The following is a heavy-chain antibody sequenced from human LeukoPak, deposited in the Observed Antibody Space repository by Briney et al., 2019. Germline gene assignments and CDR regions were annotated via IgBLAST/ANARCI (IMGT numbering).Heavy chain of an antibody. CDR3: ARDCSSTSCPLNP. D-gene: IGHD2-2*01. CDR1: GGTFSSYA. Sequence: ASVKASCKASGGTFSSYAISWVRQAPGQGLEWMGWISAYNGNTNYAQKLQGRVTMTTDTSTSTAYMELRSLRSDDTAVYYCARDCSSTSCPLNPWGQGTLVTVSS. J-gene: IGHJ5*02. V-gene: IGHV1-18*01. CDR2: ISAYNGNT.